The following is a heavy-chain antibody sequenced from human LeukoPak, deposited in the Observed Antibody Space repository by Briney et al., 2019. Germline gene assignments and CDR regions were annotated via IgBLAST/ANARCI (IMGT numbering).Heavy chain of an antibody. J-gene: IGHJ4*02. V-gene: IGHV7-4-1*02. CDR1: GYTFINYA. D-gene: IGHD3-3*01. CDR2: INTNTGKT. Sequence: GASVKVSCKASGYTFINYALNWVRQAPGQGVEWRGWINTNTGKTTNVQGFIRGVVFSLETSLSTAYLQSSRVRAEDTAVYFCGRIHQYFWSGYYSDYWGQGTLVTVSS. CDR3: GRIHQYFWSGYYSDY.